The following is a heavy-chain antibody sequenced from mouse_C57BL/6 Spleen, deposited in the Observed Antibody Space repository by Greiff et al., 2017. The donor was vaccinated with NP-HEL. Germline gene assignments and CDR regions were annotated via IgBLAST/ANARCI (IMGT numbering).Heavy chain of an antibody. CDR3: ARQFITTVVDYFDY. J-gene: IGHJ2*01. Sequence: VQLKQSGPELVKPGASVKMSCKASGYTFTDYNMHWVKQSHGKSLEWIGYINPNNGGTSYNQKFKGKATLTVNKSSSTAYMELRSLTSEDSAVYYCARQFITTVVDYFDYWGQGTTLTVSS. CDR1: GYTFTDYN. CDR2: INPNNGGT. V-gene: IGHV1-22*01. D-gene: IGHD1-1*01.